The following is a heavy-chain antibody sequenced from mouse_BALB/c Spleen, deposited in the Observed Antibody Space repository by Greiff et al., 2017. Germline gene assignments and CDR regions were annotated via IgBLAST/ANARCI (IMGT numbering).Heavy chain of an antibody. CDR2: IYPGNSDT. CDR3: TRSNLNYYAMDY. V-gene: IGHV1-5*01. Sequence: VQLKQSGTVLARPGASVKMSCKASGYSFTSYWMHWVKQRPGQGLEWIGAIYPGNSDTSYNQKFKGKAKLTAVTSASTAYMELSSLTNEDSAVYYCTRSNLNYYAMDYWGQGTSVTVSS. CDR1: GYSFTSYW. J-gene: IGHJ4*01. D-gene: IGHD6-1*01.